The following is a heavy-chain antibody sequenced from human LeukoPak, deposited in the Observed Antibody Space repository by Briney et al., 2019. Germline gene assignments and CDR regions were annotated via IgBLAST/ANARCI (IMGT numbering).Heavy chain of an antibody. Sequence: GGSLRLSCAASGFTFSGYGMSWVRQAPGKGLEWLSAISGNSDRTYYADSVRGRFTISRDNSKNTLYMQIDTLRVEDTAVYYCAKDRLGAILYFDYWGQGTFLTVSS. J-gene: IGHJ4*02. CDR3: AKDRLGAILYFDY. CDR1: GFTFSGYG. V-gene: IGHV3-23*01. D-gene: IGHD1-26*01. CDR2: ISGNSDRT.